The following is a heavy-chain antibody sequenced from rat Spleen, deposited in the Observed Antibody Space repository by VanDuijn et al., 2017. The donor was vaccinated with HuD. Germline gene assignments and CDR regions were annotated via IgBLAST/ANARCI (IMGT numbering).Heavy chain of an antibody. V-gene: IGHV5S13*01. D-gene: IGHD2-5*01. CDR1: GFSLSNYG. J-gene: IGHJ2*01. CDR2: IGTGGGNI. Sequence: VQLKESGPGLVQPSQTLSLTCTVSGFSLSNYGVFWVRQPPGKGLEWVASIGTGGGNIYYRDSVKGRFTISRDTAQNTLYLQMNSPTSEDTATYYCTRGGYFRHWGQGVMVTVSS. CDR3: TRGGYFRH.